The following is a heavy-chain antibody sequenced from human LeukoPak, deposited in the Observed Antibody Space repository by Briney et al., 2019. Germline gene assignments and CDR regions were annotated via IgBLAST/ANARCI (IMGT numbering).Heavy chain of an antibody. CDR1: GSSFTSYW. D-gene: IGHD1-26*01. CDR3: ARHFGGSYYDDY. J-gene: IGHJ4*02. V-gene: IGHV5-10-1*01. CDR2: IDPDDSYT. Sequence: GGSLEISGQGSGSSFTSYWRSGARQLPGKGLEWMGRIDPDDSYTNYSPPFQGHVTISADKSISTAYLYCSRLKASDTSMYYCARHFGGSYYDDYWGQGTLVTVSS.